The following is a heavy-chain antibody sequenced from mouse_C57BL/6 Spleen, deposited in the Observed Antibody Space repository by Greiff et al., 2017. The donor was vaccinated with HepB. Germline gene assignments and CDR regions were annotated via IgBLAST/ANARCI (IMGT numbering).Heavy chain of an antibody. CDR3: ARNYGSSPYYFDY. V-gene: IGHV1-69*01. CDR1: GYTFTSYW. Sequence: QVQLQQPGAELVMPGASVKLSCKASGYTFTSYWMHWVKQRPGQGLEWIGEIDPSDSYTNYNQKFKGKSTLTVDKSSSTAYMQLSSLTSEDSAVYYCARNYGSSPYYFDYWGQGTTRTDSS. CDR2: IDPSDSYT. J-gene: IGHJ2*01. D-gene: IGHD1-1*01.